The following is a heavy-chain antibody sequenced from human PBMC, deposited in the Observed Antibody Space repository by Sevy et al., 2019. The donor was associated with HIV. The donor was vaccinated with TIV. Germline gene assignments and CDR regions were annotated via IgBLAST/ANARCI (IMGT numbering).Heavy chain of an antibody. CDR1: GGSISSYY. CDR3: ARDYDFWSGYYAGGYYYYGMDV. CDR2: IYTSGST. Sequence: LRETLSLTCTVSGGSISSYYWSWIRQPAGKGLEWIGRIYTSGSTNYNPSLKSRVTMSVDTSKNQFSLKLSSVTAADTAVYYCARDYDFWSGYYAGGYYYYGMDVWGQGTTVTVSS. D-gene: IGHD3-3*01. V-gene: IGHV4-4*07. J-gene: IGHJ6*02.